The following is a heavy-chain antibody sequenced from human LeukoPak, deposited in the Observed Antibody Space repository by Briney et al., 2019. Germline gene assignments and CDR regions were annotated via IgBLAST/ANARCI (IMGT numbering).Heavy chain of an antibody. Sequence: GGSLRLSCAASGFTFSSYWMSWVRQAPGKGLEWVANIKQDGSEKYYVDSVKGRFTISRDNAKNSLYLQRNSLRAEDTAVYYCARDGLGYDFWSGYYTVSDAFDIWGQGTMVTVSS. D-gene: IGHD3-3*01. V-gene: IGHV3-7*01. CDR2: IKQDGSEK. CDR3: ARDGLGYDFWSGYYTVSDAFDI. J-gene: IGHJ3*02. CDR1: GFTFSSYW.